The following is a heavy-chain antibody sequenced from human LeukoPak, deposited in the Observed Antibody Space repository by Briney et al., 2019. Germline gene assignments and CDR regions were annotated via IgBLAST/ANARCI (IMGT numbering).Heavy chain of an antibody. CDR3: AKDLMKTGYCSGASCYGRTD. CDR1: GFTFSNFA. D-gene: IGHD2-15*01. Sequence: GRSLRLSCAASGFTFSNFAIHWVRQAPGKGLEWVAVILYDGRNKYYGDSVEGRFTISRDNSKNTVYLEMNSLRAEDTAVYYCAKDLMKTGYCSGASCYGRTDWGQGTLFTVSS. J-gene: IGHJ4*02. V-gene: IGHV3-30*18. CDR2: ILYDGRNK.